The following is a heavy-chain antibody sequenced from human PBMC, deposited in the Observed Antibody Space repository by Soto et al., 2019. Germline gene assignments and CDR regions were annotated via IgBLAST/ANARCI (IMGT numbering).Heavy chain of an antibody. CDR2: LYSDGET. V-gene: IGHV3-66*01. CDR1: GLSVSSSY. CDR3: ARNLEGLLYGVSDYFYMDV. J-gene: IGHJ6*03. Sequence: EVQLVESGGGFVKPGGSLRLSCAASGLSVSSSYMSWVRQAPGKGLEWISVLYSDGETYYVDSVKGRFTISRDSSTNTLHLQMNRLRAEDTAVYFCARNLEGLLYGVSDYFYMDVWGKGTSVIVS. D-gene: IGHD3-3*01.